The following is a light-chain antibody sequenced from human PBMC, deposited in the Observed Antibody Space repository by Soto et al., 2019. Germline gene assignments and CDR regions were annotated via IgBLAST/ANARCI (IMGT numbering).Light chain of an antibody. Sequence: IQMTQSPSSVSASVGDSVTITCRASQLISSWLAWYQVKPGKAPNLLIYGASNRESGVPSRFSGSESGTLFTLTINSLQPDDFATHYCQQASSFPLTFGGGTEVEV. CDR3: QQASSFPLT. CDR1: QLISSW. J-gene: IGKJ4*01. V-gene: IGKV1-12*01. CDR2: GAS.